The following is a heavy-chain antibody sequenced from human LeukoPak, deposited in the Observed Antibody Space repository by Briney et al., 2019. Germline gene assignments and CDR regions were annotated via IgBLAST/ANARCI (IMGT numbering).Heavy chain of an antibody. V-gene: IGHV3-43*02. CDR1: GFTFNDYA. CDR2: ISGDGRGT. CDR3: AKDPGPRGGWASNWFDP. D-gene: IGHD6-19*01. J-gene: IGHJ5*02. Sequence: GGSLRLSCAASGFTFNDYAMHWVRQSPGKGLEWVSVISGDGRGTYYADSLKGRFHISRDNSKHSLYLQMNSLRTEDTAFLYCAKDPGPRGGWASNWFDPWGQGTLVTVSS.